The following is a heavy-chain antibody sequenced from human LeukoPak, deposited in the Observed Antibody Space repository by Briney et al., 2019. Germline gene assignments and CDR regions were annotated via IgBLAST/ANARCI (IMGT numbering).Heavy chain of an antibody. V-gene: IGHV3-21*01. CDR3: ARDRLLSGYSYGNN. CDR1: GFTFSSYS. CDR2: ISSSSSYI. Sequence: GGSLRLSCAASGFTFSSYSMNWVRQAPGKGLEWVSSISSSSSYIYYADSVKGRFTISRDNAKNSLYLRMNSLRAEDTAVYYCARDRLLSGYSYGNNWGQGTLVTVSS. D-gene: IGHD5-18*01. J-gene: IGHJ4*02.